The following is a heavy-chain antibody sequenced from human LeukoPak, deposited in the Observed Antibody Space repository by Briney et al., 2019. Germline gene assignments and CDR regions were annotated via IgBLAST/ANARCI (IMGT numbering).Heavy chain of an antibody. CDR2: ISVYNGNT. CDR3: ARDYYYGSRSYYNVFDY. D-gene: IGHD3-10*01. Sequence: GASVKVSCKASGYTFSSYGISWVRQAPGQGLEWMGWISVYNGNTNYAQKLQGRVTLTTDTSTSTAYMDLRSLRSDDTAVYYCARDYYYGSRSYYNVFDYWGQGTLVTVSS. J-gene: IGHJ4*02. CDR1: GYTFSSYG. V-gene: IGHV1-18*01.